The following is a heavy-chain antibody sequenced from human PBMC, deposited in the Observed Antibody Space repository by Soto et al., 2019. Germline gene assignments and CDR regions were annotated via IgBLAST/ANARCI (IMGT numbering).Heavy chain of an antibody. D-gene: IGHD6-6*01. Sequence: GGSLRLSCAASGFTFSSYSMNWVHQAPGKGLEWVSYISSSSSTIYYADSVKGRFTISRDNAKNSLYLQMNSLRAEDTAVYYCARDGGIAARPGAFDIWGQGTMVTVSS. J-gene: IGHJ3*02. CDR2: ISSSSSTI. V-gene: IGHV3-48*04. CDR3: ARDGGIAARPGAFDI. CDR1: GFTFSSYS.